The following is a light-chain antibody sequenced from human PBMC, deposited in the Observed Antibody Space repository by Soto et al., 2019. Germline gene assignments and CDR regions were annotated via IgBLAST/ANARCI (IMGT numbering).Light chain of an antibody. Sequence: EGVMTQSPATLSVSPGERATLSCRASQSVSSNLAWYQLKPDQAPRLLIYGASTRATGIPARFSGSGSGTEFTLTISSLQSEDCAVYYCQQYNNWPQTFGQGTKVEIK. J-gene: IGKJ1*01. CDR2: GAS. CDR1: QSVSSN. CDR3: QQYNNWPQT. V-gene: IGKV3-15*01.